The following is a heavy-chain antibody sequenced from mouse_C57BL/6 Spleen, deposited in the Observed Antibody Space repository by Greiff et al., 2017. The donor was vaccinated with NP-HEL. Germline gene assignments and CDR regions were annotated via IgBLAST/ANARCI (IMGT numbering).Heavy chain of an antibody. CDR1: GYTFTSYW. CDR2: INPSSGYT. CDR3: ARDPYYYGSSPSWCAY. V-gene: IGHV1-7*01. D-gene: IGHD1-1*01. Sequence: VQLQQSGAELAKPGASVKLSCKASGYTFTSYWMHWVKQRPGQGLEWIGYINPSSGYTKYNQKFKDKATLTADKSSSTAYMQLSSLTYEDSAVYYCARDPYYYGSSPSWCAYWGQGTLVTVAA. J-gene: IGHJ3*01.